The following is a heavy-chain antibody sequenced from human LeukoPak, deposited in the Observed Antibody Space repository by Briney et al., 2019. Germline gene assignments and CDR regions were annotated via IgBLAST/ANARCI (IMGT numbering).Heavy chain of an antibody. V-gene: IGHV3-23*01. D-gene: IGHD5-24*01. Sequence: GGSLRLSCAASGFTFSSSAMSWVRQAPGKGLEWVSNISGGDSGGSTYYADSVKGRFTISRGNSKNTLYLQMNSLRAEDTAVYYCAKSGYNRFDYWGQGTLVTVSS. J-gene: IGHJ4*02. CDR2: ISGGDSGGST. CDR3: AKSGYNRFDY. CDR1: GFTFSSSA.